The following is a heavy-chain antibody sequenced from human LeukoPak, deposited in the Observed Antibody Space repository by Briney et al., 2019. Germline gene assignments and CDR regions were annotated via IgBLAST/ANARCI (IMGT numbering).Heavy chain of an antibody. CDR2: ISAYNGNT. Sequence: GASVKVSCKASGYTFTSYGISWVRQAPGQGLEWMGWISAYNGNTNYAQKLQGRVTMTTDTSTSTAYMELRSLRSDDTAVYYCARDPRIAVATIESGYYYHYGMDVWGKGTTVTVSS. D-gene: IGHD6-19*01. CDR1: GYTFTSYG. V-gene: IGHV1-18*04. J-gene: IGHJ6*04. CDR3: ARDPRIAVATIESGYYYHYGMDV.